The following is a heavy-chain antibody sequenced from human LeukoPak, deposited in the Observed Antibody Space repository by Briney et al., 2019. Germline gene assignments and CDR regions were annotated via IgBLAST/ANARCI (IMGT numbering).Heavy chain of an antibody. CDR3: ASGSPDYGMDV. Sequence: GGSLRLSCAASGFTFSSFAMSWVRQAPGKGLEWVAVISYDGSNKYYADSVKGRFTISRDNSKNTLYLQMNSLRAEDTAVYYCASGSPDYGMDVWGQGTTVTVSS. CDR1: GFTFSSFA. D-gene: IGHD1-26*01. V-gene: IGHV3-30-3*01. CDR2: ISYDGSNK. J-gene: IGHJ6*02.